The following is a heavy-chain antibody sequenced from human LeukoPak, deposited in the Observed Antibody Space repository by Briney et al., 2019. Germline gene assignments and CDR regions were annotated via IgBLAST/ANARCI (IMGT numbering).Heavy chain of an antibody. CDR1: GFRFSSQW. Sequence: GGSLRLSCAASGFRFSSQWMSWVRQAPGKGLEWVAIVNQGGTGKYYVDSVKGRFTISRDNAKNSLYLQMNSLRAEDTAVYYCARLREIPVFGVVTKSTSYFDYWGQGTLVTVSS. V-gene: IGHV3-7*01. J-gene: IGHJ4*02. CDR3: ARLREIPVFGVVTKSTSYFDY. CDR2: VNQGGTGK. D-gene: IGHD3-3*01.